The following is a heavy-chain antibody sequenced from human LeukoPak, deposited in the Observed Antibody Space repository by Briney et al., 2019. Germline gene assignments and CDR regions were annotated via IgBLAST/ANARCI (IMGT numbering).Heavy chain of an antibody. CDR2: IRSKAYGGTT. Sequence: GGSLRLSCTASGFTFGDYAMSWVRQAPGKGLEWVGFIRSKAYGGTTEYAASVKGRFTISRDDSKSIAYLQMNSLKTEDTAVYYCARLHRVLRYFDWLFYFDYWGQGTLVTVSS. D-gene: IGHD3-9*01. J-gene: IGHJ4*02. V-gene: IGHV3-49*04. CDR3: ARLHRVLRYFDWLFYFDY. CDR1: GFTFGDYA.